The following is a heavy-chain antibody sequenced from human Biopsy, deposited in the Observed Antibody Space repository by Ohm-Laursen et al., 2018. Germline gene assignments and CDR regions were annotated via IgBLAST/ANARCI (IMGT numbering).Heavy chain of an antibody. J-gene: IGHJ4*02. CDR1: AFNFSSYW. CDR3: ASGPRGFRH. D-gene: IGHD3/OR15-3a*01. Sequence: SLRLSCAASAFNFSSYWMHWVRQVPGKGPAWVSRIDSDGSTTRYADAVQGRFRISRDNAKDTLYLQMNSLRADDTAVYYCASGPRGFRHWGRGILVTVSS. V-gene: IGHV3-74*01. CDR2: IDSDGSTT.